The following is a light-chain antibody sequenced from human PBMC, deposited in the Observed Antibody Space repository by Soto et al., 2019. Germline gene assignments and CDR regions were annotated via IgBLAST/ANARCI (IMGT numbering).Light chain of an antibody. Sequence: QSVLTQPRSVSESPGQSVTISCTGTSSDVGGYDYVSWYQQNPGKAPKLMIYDVAERPSGVPDRFSGSKSGNTASLTISGLQPEDEADYYCCSYAGSIWVFGGGTKVTVL. CDR3: CSYAGSIWV. CDR1: SSDVGGYDY. CDR2: DVA. J-gene: IGLJ3*02. V-gene: IGLV2-11*01.